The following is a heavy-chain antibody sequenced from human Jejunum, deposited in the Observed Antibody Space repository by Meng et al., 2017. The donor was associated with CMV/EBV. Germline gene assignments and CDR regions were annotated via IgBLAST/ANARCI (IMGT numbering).Heavy chain of an antibody. Sequence: CKASGYTFTNSHIRWMRHAPGQGLEWMGIINPSNGDTVYAQKFQGSVTMTRDTSTSTVYMELSSLRSEDTAVYYCAREKAGGYFDYWGQGTLVTVSS. D-gene: IGHD1-26*01. J-gene: IGHJ4*02. CDR2: INPSNGDT. V-gene: IGHV1-46*01. CDR3: AREKAGGYFDY. CDR1: GYTFTNSH.